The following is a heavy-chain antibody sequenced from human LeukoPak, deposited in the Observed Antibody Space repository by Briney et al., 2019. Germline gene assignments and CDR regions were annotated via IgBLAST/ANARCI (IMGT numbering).Heavy chain of an antibody. V-gene: IGHV3-23*01. CDR1: GFTFSSYA. J-gene: IGHJ4*02. D-gene: IGHD2-8*01. Sequence: PGGSLRLSCAASGFTFSSYAVSWVRQASGKGLEWVSRISGSGGSTYSADSVKGRFTISRDNSKNTLYLQMNSLRAEDTALYYCAKDRSCTNDICHGDFDYWGQGTLVTVSS. CDR3: AKDRSCTNDICHGDFDY. CDR2: ISGSGGST.